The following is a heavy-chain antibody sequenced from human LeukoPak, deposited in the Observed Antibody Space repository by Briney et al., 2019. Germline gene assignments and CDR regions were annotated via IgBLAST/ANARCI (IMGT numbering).Heavy chain of an antibody. CDR3: ARVAGDGYKPDFDY. D-gene: IGHD5-24*01. V-gene: IGHV1-2*06. CDR2: INPNSGGT. Sequence: GASVKVSRKASGYTFTGYYMHWVRQAPGQGLEWMGRINPNSGGTNYAQKFQGRVTMTRDTSISTAYMELSRLRSDDTAVYYCARVAGDGYKPDFDYWGQGTLVTVSS. CDR1: GYTFTGYY. J-gene: IGHJ4*02.